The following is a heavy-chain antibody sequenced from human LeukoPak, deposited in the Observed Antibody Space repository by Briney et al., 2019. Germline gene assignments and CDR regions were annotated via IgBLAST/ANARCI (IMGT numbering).Heavy chain of an antibody. V-gene: IGHV3-53*04. CDR3: AREKGLLWFGELLGDAFDI. Sequence: GGSLRLSCAASGFTVSSNYMSWVRQAPGKGLEWVSVIYSGGSTYYADSVKGRFTISRHNSKNTLYLQMNSLRAEDTAVYYCAREKGLLWFGELLGDAFDIWGQGTMVTVSS. CDR2: IYSGGST. D-gene: IGHD3-10*01. J-gene: IGHJ3*02. CDR1: GFTVSSNY.